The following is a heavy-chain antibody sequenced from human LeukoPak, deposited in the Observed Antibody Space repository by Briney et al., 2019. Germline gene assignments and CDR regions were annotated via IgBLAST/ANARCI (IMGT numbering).Heavy chain of an antibody. CDR1: GGSLSGYY. V-gene: IGHV4-34*01. J-gene: IGHJ3*01. D-gene: IGHD1-26*01. CDR3: ARGLGSGDL. CDR2: INHSGST. Sequence: SETLSLTCAVYGGSLSGYYWSWIRQPPGKGLEWIGEINHSGSTNYNPSLKSRVTISVDTSKNQFSLKLSSVTAADTAVYYCARGLGSGDLWGQGTMVTVSS.